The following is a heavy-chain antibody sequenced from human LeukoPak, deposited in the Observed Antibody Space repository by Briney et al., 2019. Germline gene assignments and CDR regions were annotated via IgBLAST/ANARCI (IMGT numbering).Heavy chain of an antibody. CDR1: GFTFSSYA. Sequence: LSGGSLRLSCAASGFTFSSYAMSWVRQAPGKGLEWVSAISGSGGSTYYADSVKGRFTISRDNSKNTLYLQMNSLRAEDTAVYYCAILSGYGDYHNTGFDYWGQGTLVTVSS. V-gene: IGHV3-23*01. D-gene: IGHD4-17*01. CDR3: AILSGYGDYHNTGFDY. J-gene: IGHJ4*02. CDR2: ISGSGGST.